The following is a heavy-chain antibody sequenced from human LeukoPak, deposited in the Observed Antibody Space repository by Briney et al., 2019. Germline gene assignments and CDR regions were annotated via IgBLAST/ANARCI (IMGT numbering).Heavy chain of an antibody. CDR1: GFTFSSHA. CDR2: VSASGGST. J-gene: IGHJ4*02. V-gene: IGHV3-23*01. Sequence: GGSLRLSCEASGFTFSSHAMSWVRQAPGKGLEWVSAVSASGGSTYHADSVKGRFTISRDNAKNTLFLQMNSLRAEDTAMYYCAKDIPRQREDDYWGQGTLVTVSS. CDR3: AKDIPRQREDDY. D-gene: IGHD1-1*01.